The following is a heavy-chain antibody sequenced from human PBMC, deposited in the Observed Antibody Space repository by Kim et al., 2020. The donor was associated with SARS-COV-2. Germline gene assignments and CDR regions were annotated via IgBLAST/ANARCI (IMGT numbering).Heavy chain of an antibody. V-gene: IGHV1-46*01. Sequence: ASVKVSCKASGYTFTSYYMHWVRQAPGQGLEWMGIINPSGGSTSYAQKFQGRVTMTRDTSTSTAYMELSSLRSEDTAVYYCARAMHRGAYGDQFDYWGQGALGTPSP. CDR2: INPSGGST. CDR1: GYTFTSYY. J-gene: IGHJ4*02. CDR3: ARAMHRGAYGDQFDY. D-gene: IGHD4-17*01.